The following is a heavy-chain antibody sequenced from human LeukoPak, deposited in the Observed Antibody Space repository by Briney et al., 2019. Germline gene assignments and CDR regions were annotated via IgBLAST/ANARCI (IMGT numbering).Heavy chain of an antibody. V-gene: IGHV4-59*02. CDR1: GGSVSSYH. CDR3: VRSGGL. CDR2: ISYSGST. J-gene: IGHJ3*01. Sequence: SETLSLTCTVSGGSVSSYHWGWIRQPPGKGLEWIGHISYSGSTNYNPSLKSRVTISVDTSKNQFSLRLSSVTAADTAVYYCVRSGGLWGQGTMVTV. D-gene: IGHD4-23*01.